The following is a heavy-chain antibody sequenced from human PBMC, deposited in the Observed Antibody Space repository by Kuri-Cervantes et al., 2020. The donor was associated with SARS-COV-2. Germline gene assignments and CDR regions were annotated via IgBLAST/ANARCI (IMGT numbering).Heavy chain of an antibody. V-gene: IGHV3-9*01. Sequence: GGSLRLSCTTSGFTFDDYAMHWVRQAPGKGLEWVSGISWNSGSIVYADSVKGRFTISRDNAKNSLYLQMNSLRAEDTAVYYCARGGIVGATSRRGGYYYYYMDVWGKGTTVTVSS. D-gene: IGHD1-26*01. CDR2: ISWNSGSI. J-gene: IGHJ6*03. CDR1: GFTFDDYA. CDR3: ARGGIVGATSRRGGYYYYYMDV.